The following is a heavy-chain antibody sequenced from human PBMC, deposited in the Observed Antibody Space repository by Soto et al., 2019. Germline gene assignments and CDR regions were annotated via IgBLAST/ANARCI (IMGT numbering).Heavy chain of an antibody. D-gene: IGHD2-21*01. CDR1: GYTFTSYY. V-gene: IGHV1-46*01. CDR3: ARVRTANIVVGNYYYYGMDV. Sequence: ASVKVSCKASGYTFTSYYMHWVRQAPGQGLEWMGIINPSGGSTSYAQKFQGRVTMTRDTSTSTVYMELSSLRSEDTAVYYCARVRTANIVVGNYYYYGMDVWGQGTTVTVSS. J-gene: IGHJ6*02. CDR2: INPSGGST.